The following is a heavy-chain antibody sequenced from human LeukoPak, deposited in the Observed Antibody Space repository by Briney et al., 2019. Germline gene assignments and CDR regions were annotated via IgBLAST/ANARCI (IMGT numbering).Heavy chain of an antibody. D-gene: IGHD6-13*01. CDR3: ARDIEAAGLFLDY. CDR1: GFTFSSYL. CDR2: MKYDASEK. V-gene: IGHV3-7*01. Sequence: GGSLRLSCAASGFTFSSYLMSWVRQAPGKGLDRVANMKYDASEKYYVDSVKGRFTISRDNAKNSLYLQTNSLRAEDTAVYYCARDIEAAGLFLDYWGQGTLVTVTS. J-gene: IGHJ4*02.